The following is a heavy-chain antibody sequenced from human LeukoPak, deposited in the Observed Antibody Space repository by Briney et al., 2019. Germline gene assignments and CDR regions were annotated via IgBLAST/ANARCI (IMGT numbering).Heavy chain of an antibody. Sequence: PGGSLRLSCAASGFTFSSYWMSWVCQAPGKGLEWAANIKQDGSEKYYVDSVKGRFTISRDNAKNSLYLQMNSLRAEDTAVYYCARMYYYDSSGEGYWGQGTLVTVSS. CDR3: ARMYYYDSSGEGY. CDR1: GFTFSSYW. CDR2: IKQDGSEK. V-gene: IGHV3-7*01. J-gene: IGHJ4*02. D-gene: IGHD3-22*01.